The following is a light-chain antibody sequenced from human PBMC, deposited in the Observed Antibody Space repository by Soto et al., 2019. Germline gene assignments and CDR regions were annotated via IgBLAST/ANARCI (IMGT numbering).Light chain of an antibody. CDR2: TDN. J-gene: IGLJ3*02. CDR3: AAWDDRLNGWV. Sequence: QLVLTQPPSASGTPGQRVTISCSRSTSTFGINAVSWYQQLPGAAPKLLIHTDNQRPSGVPDRFSGSKSGTSASLAISGLQSEDEAEYFCAAWDDRLNGWVFGGGTKLTVL. V-gene: IGLV1-44*01. CDR1: TSTFGINA.